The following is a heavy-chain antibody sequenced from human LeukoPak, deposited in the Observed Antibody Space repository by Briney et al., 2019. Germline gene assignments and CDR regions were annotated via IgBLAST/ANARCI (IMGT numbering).Heavy chain of an antibody. J-gene: IGHJ6*02. CDR3: ARDGPGETPYGMDV. V-gene: IGHV3-33*01. CDR2: IWYDGSNK. Sequence: QPGRSLRLSCAASGFTFSSYGMHWVRQAPGKGLEWVAVIWYDGSNKYYAYSVKGRFTISRDNSKNTLYLQMNSLRAEDTAVYYCARDGPGETPYGMDVWGQGTTVTVSS. CDR1: GFTFSSYG.